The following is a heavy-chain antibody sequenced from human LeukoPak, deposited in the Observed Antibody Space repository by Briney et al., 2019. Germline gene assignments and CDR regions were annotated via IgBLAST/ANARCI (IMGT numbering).Heavy chain of an antibody. J-gene: IGHJ4*02. V-gene: IGHV1-69*05. Sequence: ASVKVSCKASGGTFSSYAISWVRQAPGQGLEWMGGIIPIFGTANYAQKFQGRVTITTDESTSTAYMELSSLRSEDTAVYYCARATLELWFGELLPSYLFDYWGQGTLVTVSS. CDR2: IIPIFGTA. CDR1: GGTFSSYA. D-gene: IGHD3-10*01. CDR3: ARATLELWFGELLPSYLFDY.